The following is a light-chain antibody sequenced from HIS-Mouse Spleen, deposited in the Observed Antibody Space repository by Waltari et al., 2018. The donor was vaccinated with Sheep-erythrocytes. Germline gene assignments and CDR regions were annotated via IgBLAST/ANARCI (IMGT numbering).Light chain of an antibody. CDR2: QDS. V-gene: IGLV3-1*01. CDR1: KLGDKY. J-gene: IGLJ2*01. CDR3: QAWDSSTVV. Sequence: SYELTQPPSVSVSPGQTASITCSGDKLGDKYACWYQQKPGQSPVLVIYQDSKRPSGILGRFSGSNSGNTATLTISGTQAMEEADYYCQAWDSSTVVFGGGTKLTVL.